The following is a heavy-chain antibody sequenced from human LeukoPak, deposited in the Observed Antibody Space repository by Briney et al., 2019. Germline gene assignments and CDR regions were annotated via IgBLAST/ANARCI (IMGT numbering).Heavy chain of an antibody. Sequence: GGSLRLSCAASGFTFSSYSMSWVRQAPGKGLEWVSFIYSGTIHYSDSVKGRFTISRDNSKNTLYLQMNSLRAEDTAVYYCARRAGAYSHPYDYWGQGTLVTVSS. J-gene: IGHJ4*02. CDR2: IYSGTI. D-gene: IGHD4/OR15-4a*01. CDR3: ARRAGAYSHPYDY. V-gene: IGHV3-53*01. CDR1: GFTFSSYS.